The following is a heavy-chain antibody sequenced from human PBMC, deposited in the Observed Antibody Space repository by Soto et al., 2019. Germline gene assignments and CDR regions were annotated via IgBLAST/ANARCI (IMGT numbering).Heavy chain of an antibody. D-gene: IGHD3-22*01. Sequence: PGGSLRLSSAASGFTFSDYYMSWIRQAPGRGLEWVSYISSSGSTIYYADSVKGRFTISRDNAKNSLYLQMNSLRAEDTAVYYCARDSSGYLKAVDYWGQGTLVTVSS. V-gene: IGHV3-11*01. CDR2: ISSSGSTI. J-gene: IGHJ4*02. CDR1: GFTFSDYY. CDR3: ARDSSGYLKAVDY.